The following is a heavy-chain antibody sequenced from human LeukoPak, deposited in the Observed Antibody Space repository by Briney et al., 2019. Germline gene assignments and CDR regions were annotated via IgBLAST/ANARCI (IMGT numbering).Heavy chain of an antibody. Sequence: GGSLRLSCAASGFTVSSNYMSWVRQAPGKGLEWVSAISNSGVTTYYADSVKGRFTISRDNSKNTLYLQMNSLRAEDTAVYYCAKDPFNYGPFDSWGQGTLVTVSS. CDR2: ISNSGVTT. V-gene: IGHV3-23*01. CDR1: GFTVSSNY. CDR3: AKDPFNYGPFDS. J-gene: IGHJ4*02. D-gene: IGHD3-10*01.